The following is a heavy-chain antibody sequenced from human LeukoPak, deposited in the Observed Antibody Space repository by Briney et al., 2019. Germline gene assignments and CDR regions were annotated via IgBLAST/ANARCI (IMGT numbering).Heavy chain of an antibody. CDR2: ICPDGTVT. Sequence: GGSLRLSCAASGFTFSTYCMHGVRQAPGKGPMWVSRICPDGTVTNYADSVKARFIISRDNARNTVYLQMNSLRVEDTAVYYCVRDFRSADYWGQGTLVTVSS. J-gene: IGHJ4*02. CDR3: VRDFRSADY. V-gene: IGHV3-74*01. CDR1: GFTFSTYC.